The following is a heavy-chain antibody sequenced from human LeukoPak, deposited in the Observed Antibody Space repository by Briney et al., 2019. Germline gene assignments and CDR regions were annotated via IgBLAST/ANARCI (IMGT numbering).Heavy chain of an antibody. J-gene: IGHJ5*02. D-gene: IGHD3-10*01. CDR2: ISTDGSRT. CDR1: GFTFSAHW. Sequence: GGSLRLSCEASGFTFSAHWMHWVRQAPGKGLEWVSRISTDGSRTTYADSVRGRFTISRDNVKNTLYLEMLSLTAEDTAVYYCARDLIRARAFDPWGQGTLVTVSS. CDR3: ARDLIRARAFDP. V-gene: IGHV3-74*03.